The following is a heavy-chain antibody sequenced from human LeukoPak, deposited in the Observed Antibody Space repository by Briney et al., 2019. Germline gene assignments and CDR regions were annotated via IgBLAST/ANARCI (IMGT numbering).Heavy chain of an antibody. V-gene: IGHV1-8*01. D-gene: IGHD6-6*01. CDR3: ARGRGQLDFGFLGPYDRYFDY. CDR1: GYTFTSYD. J-gene: IGHJ4*02. CDR2: MNPNSGNT. Sequence: ASVKVSCKASGYTFTSYDINWVRQATGQGLEWMGWMNPNSGNTGYAQKFQGRVTMTRNTSISTAYMELSSLRSEDTAVYYCARGRGQLDFGFLGPYDRYFDYWGQGTLVTVSS.